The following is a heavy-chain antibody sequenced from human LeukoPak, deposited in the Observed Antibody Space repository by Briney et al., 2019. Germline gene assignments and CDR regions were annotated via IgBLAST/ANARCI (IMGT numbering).Heavy chain of an antibody. J-gene: IGHJ4*02. Sequence: PSETLSLTCTVSGGSVSSGSYYWGWIRQPPGKGLEWIGNIYYSGSTYYNPSLKSRVTISVDTSKNQFSLKLSSVTAADTAVYYCARYSYGYYYYFDYWGQGTLVTVSS. D-gene: IGHD5-18*01. CDR3: ARYSYGYYYYFDY. V-gene: IGHV4-39*07. CDR2: IYYSGST. CDR1: GGSVSSGSYY.